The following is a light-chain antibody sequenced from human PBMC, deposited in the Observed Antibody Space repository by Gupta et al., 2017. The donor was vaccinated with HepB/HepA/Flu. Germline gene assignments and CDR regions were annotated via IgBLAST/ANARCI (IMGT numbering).Light chain of an antibody. Sequence: QSVLTQPPPTSVTPGQRVTISCSGSNSNIGSNAVNWYQQLPGTAPKLLIYGNDQRPSGVPGRFSGSKSGTSASLAISGLQAEDEADYYCAAWDDSLNLIFGGGTKLTVL. CDR1: NSNIGSNA. V-gene: IGLV1-44*01. CDR3: AAWDDSLNLI. J-gene: IGLJ2*01. CDR2: GND.